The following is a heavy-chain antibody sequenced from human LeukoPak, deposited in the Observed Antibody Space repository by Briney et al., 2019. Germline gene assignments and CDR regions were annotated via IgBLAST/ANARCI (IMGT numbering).Heavy chain of an antibody. CDR1: GFTFSSYW. Sequence: PGGSLRLSCVVSGFTFSSYWMHWVRQAPGKGLVWVSHINSDGSSTNYADSVKGRFTISRDNAKTTLYLQMNSLRAEDAAVYYCASGGLRSFSVDYWGQGTLVTVSS. V-gene: IGHV3-74*01. D-gene: IGHD3-16*01. J-gene: IGHJ4*02. CDR2: INSDGSST. CDR3: ASGGLRSFSVDY.